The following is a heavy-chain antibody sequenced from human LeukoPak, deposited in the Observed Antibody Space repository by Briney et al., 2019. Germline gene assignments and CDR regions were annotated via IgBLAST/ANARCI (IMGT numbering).Heavy chain of an antibody. CDR3: ARGPDSSGYYYFDF. CDR2: IYHSGST. V-gene: IGHV4-4*02. CDR1: GGSISSSNW. J-gene: IGHJ4*02. Sequence: NPSGTLSLTCAVSGGSISSSNWWSWIRQPPGKGLEWIGYIYHSGSTYFNPSLKSRVTISVDTSKNQFSLKLSSVTAADTAVYYCARGPDSSGYYYFDFWGQGTLVTVSS. D-gene: IGHD3-22*01.